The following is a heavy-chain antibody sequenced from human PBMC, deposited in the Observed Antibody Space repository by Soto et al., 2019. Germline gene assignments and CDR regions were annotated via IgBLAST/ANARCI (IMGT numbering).Heavy chain of an antibody. D-gene: IGHD3-9*01. V-gene: IGHV3-23*01. Sequence: EVHLLESGGGLVQPGGSLKISCAVSGFTFSSYAMSWVRQAPGKGLEWVSGISGTGRVTNYAESVKGRFNISRDNPKNTLYLEMKSLRVEDTAVYYCAKDVHYDIVTGIEYFDHWGQGTLVTVSS. CDR2: ISGTGRVT. J-gene: IGHJ1*01. CDR3: AKDVHYDIVTGIEYFDH. CDR1: GFTFSSYA.